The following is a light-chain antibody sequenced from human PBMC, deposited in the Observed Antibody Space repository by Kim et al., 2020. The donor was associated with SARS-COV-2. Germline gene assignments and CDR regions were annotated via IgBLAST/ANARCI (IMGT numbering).Light chain of an antibody. V-gene: IGKV3D-7*01. Sequence: PGERVTLSCRASQSVSSSYLTWYQQKPGQAPRLLLYGASTRATGIPARFSGSGSGTDFTLTVSSLQPEDFAVYYCQQDYHLPRTFGQGTKV. CDR3: QQDYHLPRT. CDR2: GAS. CDR1: QSVSSSY. J-gene: IGKJ1*01.